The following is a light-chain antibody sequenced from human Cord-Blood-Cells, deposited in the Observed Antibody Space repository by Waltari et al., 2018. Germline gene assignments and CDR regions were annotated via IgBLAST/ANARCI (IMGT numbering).Light chain of an antibody. CDR1: SSNLGNNY. CDR2: ENN. Sequence: QSVLTQPPSVSAAPGQKVTISCSGSSSNLGNNYISWYQQLPGTSPKPLIYENNKRPLGIPDRFSGSNSGTSATLGITGLQTGDEADYYCGTWDSSLSAWVFGGGTKLTVL. J-gene: IGLJ3*02. V-gene: IGLV1-51*02. CDR3: GTWDSSLSAWV.